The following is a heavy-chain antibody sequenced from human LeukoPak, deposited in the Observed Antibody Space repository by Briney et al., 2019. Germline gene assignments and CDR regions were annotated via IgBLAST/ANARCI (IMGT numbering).Heavy chain of an antibody. D-gene: IGHD3-16*01. CDR2: ISSSSSTI. Sequence: SGGSLRLSCAASGFTSSSYSMNWVRQAPGKGLEWVSYISSSSSTIYYADSVKGRFTISRDNAKNSLYLQMNSLRAEDTAVYYCARDYDYVWGHNRGDAFDIWGQGTMVTVSS. CDR1: GFTSSSYS. V-gene: IGHV3-48*04. J-gene: IGHJ3*02. CDR3: ARDYDYVWGHNRGDAFDI.